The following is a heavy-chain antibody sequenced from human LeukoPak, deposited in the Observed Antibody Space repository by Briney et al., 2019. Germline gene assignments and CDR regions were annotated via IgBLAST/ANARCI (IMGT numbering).Heavy chain of an antibody. J-gene: IGHJ4*02. D-gene: IGHD1-26*01. CDR3: ARGTRGSYSSIHD. CDR2: INPNSGGT. Sequence: GASVKVSCKASGYTFSGYYIHWVRQAPGQGLEWVGWINPNSGGTDSAQKLQGRVTMTRDTSISATYMELRTLTSDDTAVYYCARGTRGSYSSIHDWGQGTLVTVSS. CDR1: GYTFSGYY. V-gene: IGHV1-2*02.